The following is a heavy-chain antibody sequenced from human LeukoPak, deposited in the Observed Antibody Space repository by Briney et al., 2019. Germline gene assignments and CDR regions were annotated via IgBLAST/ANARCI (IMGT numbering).Heavy chain of an antibody. J-gene: IGHJ5*02. D-gene: IGHD3-22*01. CDR3: ARPYYYDSRIDP. V-gene: IGHV4-59*08. CDR2: IYHTGTT. Sequence: SETLSLTCTVSGGSLSPYYWTWIRQPPGKGLEWIGYIYHTGTTRYNPSLNSRVTISVETSKNQFPLRLNSVTAADTAVYYCARPYYYDSRIDPWGQGTLVTVSS. CDR1: GGSLSPYY.